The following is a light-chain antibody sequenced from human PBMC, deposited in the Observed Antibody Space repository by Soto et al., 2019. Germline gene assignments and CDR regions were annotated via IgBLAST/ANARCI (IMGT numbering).Light chain of an antibody. Sequence: EIVLTQSPGILSLSPGERASLSCGASQSISSSFLAWYQQKPGQAPRLLIYGASTRATGIPARFSGSGSGTEFTLTINSLQSEDFAVYYCQQYNNWPTFGQGTKVDIK. CDR3: QQYNNWPT. CDR2: GAS. J-gene: IGKJ1*01. V-gene: IGKV3-15*01. CDR1: QSISSS.